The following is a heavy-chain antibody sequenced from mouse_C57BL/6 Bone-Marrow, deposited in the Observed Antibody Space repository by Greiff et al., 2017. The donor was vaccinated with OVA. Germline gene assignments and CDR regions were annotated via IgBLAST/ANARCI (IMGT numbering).Heavy chain of an antibody. D-gene: IGHD1-1*01. J-gene: IGHJ2*01. V-gene: IGHV1-55*01. CDR1: GYTFTSYW. CDR3: ARTLITTVY. Sequence: VKLQQPGAELVKPGASVKMSCKASGYTFTSYWITWVKQRPGQGLEWIGDIYPGSGSTNYNEKFKSKATLTVDTSSSPAYMQLSSLTSEDSAVYYCARTLITTVYWGQGTTLTVSS. CDR2: IYPGSGST.